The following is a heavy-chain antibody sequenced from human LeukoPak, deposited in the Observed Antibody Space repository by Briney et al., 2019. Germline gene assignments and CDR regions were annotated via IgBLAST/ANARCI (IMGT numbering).Heavy chain of an antibody. Sequence: GGSLRLSCAASGFTFANAWMSWVRQAPGKGLEWVGRIKSKIDGGTTDYAAPVKGRFTISRDDSKNTVYLQINSLKTEDTAVYYCATMAHSSSLDYWGQGTLVTASS. D-gene: IGHD6-6*01. J-gene: IGHJ4*02. CDR1: GFTFANAW. V-gene: IGHV3-15*01. CDR2: IKSKIDGGTT. CDR3: ATMAHSSSLDY.